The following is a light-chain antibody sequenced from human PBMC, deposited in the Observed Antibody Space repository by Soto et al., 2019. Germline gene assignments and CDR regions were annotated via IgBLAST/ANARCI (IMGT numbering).Light chain of an antibody. V-gene: IGKV1-33*01. Sequence: DIQMTQSPASLSSSARERVTITCQASQDISNYLNWYQQKPGKAPKLLIYDASNLETGVPSRFSGSGSGTDFTFTISSLQPEDIATYYCQQYDNLPLTFGGGTKVDIK. J-gene: IGKJ4*01. CDR1: QDISNY. CDR3: QQYDNLPLT. CDR2: DAS.